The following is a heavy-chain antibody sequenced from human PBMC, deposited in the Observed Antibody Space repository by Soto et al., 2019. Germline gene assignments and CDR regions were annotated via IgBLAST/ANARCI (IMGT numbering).Heavy chain of an antibody. J-gene: IGHJ5*02. Sequence: GGSLRLSCAASGFTFSSYGMHWVRQAPGKGLEWVAVIWYDGSNKYYADSVKGRFTISRDNSKNTLYLQMNSLRAEDTAVYYCASTYSSGWYGQLVFDPWGQGTLVTVSS. V-gene: IGHV3-33*01. CDR1: GFTFSSYG. CDR3: ASTYSSGWYGQLVFDP. D-gene: IGHD6-19*01. CDR2: IWYDGSNK.